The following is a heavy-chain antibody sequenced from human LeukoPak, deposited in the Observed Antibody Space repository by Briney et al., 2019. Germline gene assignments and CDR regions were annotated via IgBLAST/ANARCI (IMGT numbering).Heavy chain of an antibody. J-gene: IGHJ6*03. D-gene: IGHD2-15*01. CDR3: ARVVAARGYYYYYYMDV. CDR1: GYSISSGYY. V-gene: IGHV4-38-2*01. CDR2: IYHSGST. Sequence: SETLSLTCAVSGYSISSGYYWGWIRQPPGKGLEWIGRIYHSGSTYYNPSLKSRVTISVDTSKNQFSLKLSSVTAADTAVYYCARVVAARGYYYYYYMDVWGKGTTVTVSS.